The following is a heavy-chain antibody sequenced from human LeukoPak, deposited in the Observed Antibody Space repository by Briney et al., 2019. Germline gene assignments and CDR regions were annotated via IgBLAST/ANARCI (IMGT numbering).Heavy chain of an antibody. J-gene: IGHJ4*02. V-gene: IGHV4-34*01. D-gene: IGHD2-2*01. CDR1: GGSFSGYY. CDR2: INHSGST. Sequence: PSETLSLTCAVYGGSFSGYYWSWIRQPPGKGLEWIGEINHSGSTNYNPSLKSRVTISVDTSKNQFSLKLSSVTAAATAAYYSARGHTDIVVVQAAYWIDYWGQGTLVTVSS. CDR3: ARGHTDIVVVQAAYWIDY.